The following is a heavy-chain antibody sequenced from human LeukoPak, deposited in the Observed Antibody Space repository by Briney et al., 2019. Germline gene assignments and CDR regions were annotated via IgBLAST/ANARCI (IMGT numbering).Heavy chain of an antibody. CDR1: GGSISSYY. D-gene: IGHD3-22*01. J-gene: IGHJ4*02. CDR3: ARARADYYDSSGYYYRFDY. Sequence: SETLSLTCTVSGGSISSYYWSWIRQPAGKGLEWIRRIYTSGSTNYNPSLKSRVTMSVDTSKNQFSLKLSSVTAADTAVYYCARARADYYDSSGYYYRFDYWGQGTLVTVSS. V-gene: IGHV4-4*07. CDR2: IYTSGST.